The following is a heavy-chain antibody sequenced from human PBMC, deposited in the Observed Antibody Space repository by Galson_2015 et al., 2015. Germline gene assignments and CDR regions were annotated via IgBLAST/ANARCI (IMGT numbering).Heavy chain of an antibody. CDR3: ATSRGPMDY. CDR1: GFTFSSHN. Sequence: SLRLSCAASGFTFSSHNMKWVRQAPGKGLEWVSHISSSSNSIYYADSVKGRFTIFRDNAKNSLYLQMNSVRAEDTAVYYCATSRGPMDYWGQGTLVTVSS. CDR2: ISSSSNSI. J-gene: IGHJ4*02. V-gene: IGHV3-48*01.